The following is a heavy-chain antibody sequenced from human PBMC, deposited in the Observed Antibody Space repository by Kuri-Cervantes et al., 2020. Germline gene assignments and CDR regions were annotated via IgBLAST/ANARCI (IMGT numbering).Heavy chain of an antibody. CDR3: AKKVKLLESKYYYYYYYMDV. CDR2: IHYSGAT. D-gene: IGHD3-3*01. J-gene: IGHJ6*03. Sequence: SETLSLTCAVYSMSFSGYYWNCIRQSPGRGLEWIGEIHYSGATIYNPSLMSRVTISVDTSKNQFSLKLRSVTAADTAVYYCAKKVKLLESKYYYYYYYMDVWGKGTTVTVSS. CDR1: SMSFSGYY. V-gene: IGHV4-34*01.